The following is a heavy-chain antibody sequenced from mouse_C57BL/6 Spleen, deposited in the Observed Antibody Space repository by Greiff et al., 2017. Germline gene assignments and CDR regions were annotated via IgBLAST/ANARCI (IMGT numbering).Heavy chain of an antibody. V-gene: IGHV3-6*01. J-gene: IGHJ3*01. CDR3: ARGGSGTTFAY. Sequence: EVQRVESGPGLVKPSQSLSLTCSVTGYSITSGYYWNWIRQFPGNKLEWMGYISYDGSNNYNPSLKNRISITRDTSKNQFFLKLNSVTTEDTATYYCARGGSGTTFAYWGQGTLVTVSA. CDR2: ISYDGSN. D-gene: IGHD4-1*01. CDR1: GYSITSGYY.